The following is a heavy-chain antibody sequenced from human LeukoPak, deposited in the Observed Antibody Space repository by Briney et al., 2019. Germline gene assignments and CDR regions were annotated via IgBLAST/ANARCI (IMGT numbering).Heavy chain of an antibody. J-gene: IGHJ4*02. D-gene: IGHD3-22*01. Sequence: GGSLRLSCAASGFTFSSYAMSWVRQAPGKGLEWVSAISGSGGSTYYADSVKGRFTISRDNSKNTPYLQMNSLRAEDTAVYYCAKALLITMIVVVTPSDYWGQGTLVTVSP. V-gene: IGHV3-23*01. CDR3: AKALLITMIVVVTPSDY. CDR1: GFTFSSYA. CDR2: ISGSGGST.